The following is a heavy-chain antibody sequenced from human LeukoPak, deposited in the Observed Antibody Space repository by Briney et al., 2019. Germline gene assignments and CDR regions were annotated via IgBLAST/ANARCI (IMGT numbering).Heavy chain of an antibody. D-gene: IGHD1-26*01. Sequence: GGSLRLSCAASGFTFSNYAMSWVRQAPGKGLEWVSGISDSGGSTYYADSVKGRFTISRDNSENTLYLRMNSLTAEDTAVYYCAKRWGSYHFDDWGQGTLVTVSS. CDR3: AKRWGSYHFDD. CDR2: ISDSGGST. J-gene: IGHJ4*02. V-gene: IGHV3-23*01. CDR1: GFTFSNYA.